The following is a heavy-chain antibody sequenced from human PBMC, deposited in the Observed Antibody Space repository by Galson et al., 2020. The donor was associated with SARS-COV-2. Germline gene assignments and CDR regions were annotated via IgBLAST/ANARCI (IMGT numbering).Heavy chain of an antibody. D-gene: IGHD2-21*02. J-gene: IGHJ6*02. CDR1: GFPFSNFD. V-gene: IGHV3-23*01. CDR3: GNTPLSDPPYYYCRGVDV. Sequence: PGGSLRLSCAASGFPFSNFDMRWVRQSTGKGQEWVLRISGSDGRTYYADSVKDRSTISRDNSKNTLYLQMYILRAEDTAVYYCGNTPLSDPPYYYCRGVDVLGQGTTVTVSS. CDR2: ISGSDGRT.